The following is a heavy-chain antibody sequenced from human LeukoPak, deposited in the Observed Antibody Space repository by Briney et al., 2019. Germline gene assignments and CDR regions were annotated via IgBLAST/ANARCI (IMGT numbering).Heavy chain of an antibody. J-gene: IGHJ3*02. V-gene: IGHV3-53*01. CDR2: MYSGGST. Sequence: GGSLTLSCAASGFTVSNNYMSWVRLAPGKGLEWASVMYSGGSTNYADSVKGRFIISRDDSKNILDLQMNSLKAEDTAVYYCARGNYASTGPGALDIWGQGTMVTVSS. CDR1: GFTVSNNY. CDR3: ARGNYASTGPGALDI. D-gene: IGHD3-22*01.